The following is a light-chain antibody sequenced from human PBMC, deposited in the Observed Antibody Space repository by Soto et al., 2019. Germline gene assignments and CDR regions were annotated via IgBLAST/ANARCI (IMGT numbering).Light chain of an antibody. CDR3: KQYGSSPRT. CDR2: DVS. V-gene: IGKV3-20*01. J-gene: IGKJ1*01. Sequence: EIVLTQSPGTLSLSPGERASLSCRASQSVSSNYLAWYQQKSGQAHSLLIYDVSRRATGIQERFSGSGSGTDFTLIIRRLEPEDFAVYYCKQYGSSPRTFGQGTKVDIK. CDR1: QSVSSNY.